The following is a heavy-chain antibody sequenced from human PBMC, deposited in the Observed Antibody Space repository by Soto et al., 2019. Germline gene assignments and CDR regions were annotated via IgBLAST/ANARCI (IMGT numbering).Heavy chain of an antibody. V-gene: IGHV3-30*18. CDR3: AKGDLDTSMAMAFDY. Sequence: HVQLVESGGGVVQPGTSLRLSCAASGFTFRSYGLHWVRRAPGKGLEWVAVISYDGSNTFYTDSVKGRFTISRDNFKNTVQLQMDSLRPEDTAVYYCAKGDLDTSMAMAFDYWGQGTLVTVSS. D-gene: IGHD5-18*01. CDR1: GFTFRSYG. CDR2: ISYDGSNT. J-gene: IGHJ4*02.